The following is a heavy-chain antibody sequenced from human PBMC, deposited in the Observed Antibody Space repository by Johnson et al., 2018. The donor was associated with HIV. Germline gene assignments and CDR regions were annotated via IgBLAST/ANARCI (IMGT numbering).Heavy chain of an antibody. CDR2: IKRKTDGGTT. CDR3: TTAIYSYDTRDTRAFDI. Sequence: VQLVESGGGVVQPGRSLRLSCAASGFTFSNAWMSWVRQAPGKGLEWIGRIKRKTDGGTTDYAAPVKGRFSISRDDSKNTLYLQMNSLKTEDTALYYCTTAIYSYDTRDTRAFDIWGQGTMVTVSS. J-gene: IGHJ3*02. D-gene: IGHD3-22*01. CDR1: GFTFSNAW. V-gene: IGHV3-15*01.